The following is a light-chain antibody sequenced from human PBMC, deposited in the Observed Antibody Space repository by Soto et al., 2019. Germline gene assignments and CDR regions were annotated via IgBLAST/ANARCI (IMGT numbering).Light chain of an antibody. CDR2: GAS. V-gene: IGKV3-15*01. Sequence: EIVMTQSPATLSVSPGERATLSCRASQSVSDNLAWYQRKPGQAPRLLIYGASTRATGIPVRFSGSGSETEFTLTISSLQSEDFAIYYCQQSNNWPYTFGQGTKVDI. CDR3: QQSNNWPYT. CDR1: QSVSDN. J-gene: IGKJ2*01.